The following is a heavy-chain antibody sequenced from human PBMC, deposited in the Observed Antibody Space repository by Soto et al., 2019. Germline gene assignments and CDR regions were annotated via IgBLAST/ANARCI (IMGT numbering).Heavy chain of an antibody. CDR1: GGSISSSGYY. Sequence: SETLSLTCTVSGGSISSSGYYWGWIRQPPGKGLEWIGTIYYSGSTYYNPSLKSRVTISVDTSKNQFSLKLSSVTAADTAVYYCASSSREDVVVVAAYFDYWGQGTLVTVSS. V-gene: IGHV4-39*01. D-gene: IGHD2-15*01. J-gene: IGHJ4*02. CDR3: ASSSREDVVVVAAYFDY. CDR2: IYYSGST.